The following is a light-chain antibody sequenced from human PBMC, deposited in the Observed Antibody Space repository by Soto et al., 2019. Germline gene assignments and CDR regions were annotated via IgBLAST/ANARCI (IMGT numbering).Light chain of an antibody. Sequence: ETVTTQSPATLSVSPGERATLSCRASQSVYSSLAWYQQKPGQAPRLLIYGASTRATGIPARFSGSGSGTEFTLTISRLQSEDFAVYYCQQYNNWPPWTFGQGTKVDIK. CDR1: QSVYSS. J-gene: IGKJ1*01. V-gene: IGKV3-15*01. CDR3: QQYNNWPPWT. CDR2: GAS.